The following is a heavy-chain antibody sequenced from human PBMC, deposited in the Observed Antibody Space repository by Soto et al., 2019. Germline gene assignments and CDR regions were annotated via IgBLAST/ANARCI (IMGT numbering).Heavy chain of an antibody. CDR3: ARSHYTYGLLIDY. J-gene: IGHJ4*02. Sequence: LCLTCSVSLDYITSHGYSWGWIRQPPGKGLQWIGNVYWTGSTFSHPSLTSRVFISVDTSKNEFSLRLTSVTAADTAVYYCARSHYTYGLLIDYWGPGTLVTVSS. CDR1: LDYITSHGYS. V-gene: IGHV4-39*01. D-gene: IGHD2-8*01. CDR2: VYWTGST.